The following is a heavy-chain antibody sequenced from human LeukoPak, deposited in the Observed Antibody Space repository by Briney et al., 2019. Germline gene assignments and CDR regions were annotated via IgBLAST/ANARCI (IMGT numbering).Heavy chain of an antibody. CDR1: GYTFTSYG. D-gene: IGHD3-9*01. Sequence: GASVKVSCKASGYTFTSYGISWVRQAPGQGLEWMGWISAYNGNTNDAQKLQGRVTMTTDTSTSTAYMELRSLRSDDTAVYYCAILVGVLTGPDAFDIWGQGTMVTVSS. CDR2: ISAYNGNT. CDR3: AILVGVLTGPDAFDI. V-gene: IGHV1-18*01. J-gene: IGHJ3*02.